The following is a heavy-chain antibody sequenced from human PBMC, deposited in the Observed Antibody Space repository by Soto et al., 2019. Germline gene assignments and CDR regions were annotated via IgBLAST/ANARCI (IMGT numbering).Heavy chain of an antibody. CDR2: INPSGTGA. Sequence: QAQLVQSGSEVKMPGASVNISCKASGFAFTSHWMHWLRQAPGQGLEWLGVINPSGTGAIYAQHFQGRNTMTRDSSKTRLYMELGSLTFEDTAIYYCGRDHSYQHSWWFDAWGQGTLVTVSS. J-gene: IGHJ5*02. CDR1: GFAFTSHW. V-gene: IGHV1-46*01. CDR3: GRDHSYQHSWWFDA. D-gene: IGHD3-3*02.